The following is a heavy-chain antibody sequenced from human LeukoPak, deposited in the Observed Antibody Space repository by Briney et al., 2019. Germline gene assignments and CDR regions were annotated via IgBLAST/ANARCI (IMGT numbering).Heavy chain of an antibody. J-gene: IGHJ4*02. Sequence: PGGSLRLSCAASGLSVSSKYMSWVRQAPGKGLEWVSTIYTGGTTYYADSVRGRFTISRDNSENTLYLQMNSLRVEDTSLYYCATRPDGYDLPYFDYWGQGTLVTVSP. D-gene: IGHD5-12*01. V-gene: IGHV3-66*01. CDR2: IYTGGTT. CDR1: GLSVSSKY. CDR3: ATRPDGYDLPYFDY.